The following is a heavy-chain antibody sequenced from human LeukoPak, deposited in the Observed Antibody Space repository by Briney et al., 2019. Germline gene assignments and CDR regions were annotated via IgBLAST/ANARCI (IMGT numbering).Heavy chain of an antibody. CDR3: AKDGVPFYYYYMDV. CDR2: IRYDGSNK. CDR1: GFTFSSYG. V-gene: IGHV3-30*02. D-gene: IGHD1-1*01. J-gene: IGHJ6*03. Sequence: GGSLRLSCAASGFTFSSYGMHWVRQAPGKGLEWVAFIRYDGSNKYYADSVKGRFTISRDNSKNTLYLQMNSLRAEDTAVYYCAKDGVPFYYYYMDVWGKGTTVTISS.